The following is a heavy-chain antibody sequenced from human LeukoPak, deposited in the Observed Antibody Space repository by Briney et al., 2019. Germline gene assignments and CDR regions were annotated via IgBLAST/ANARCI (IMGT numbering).Heavy chain of an antibody. CDR1: GFTFSSYA. Sequence: PGGSLRLSCAASGFTFSSYAMSWVRQAPGKGLEWVSAISGSGGSTYYADSVKGRFTISRDNSKNTLYLQMNSLRAEDTAVYYCHCYYYDSSGYYYHDYWGQGTLVTVSS. V-gene: IGHV3-23*01. CDR3: HCYYYDSSGYYYHDY. D-gene: IGHD3-22*01. CDR2: ISGSGGST. J-gene: IGHJ4*02.